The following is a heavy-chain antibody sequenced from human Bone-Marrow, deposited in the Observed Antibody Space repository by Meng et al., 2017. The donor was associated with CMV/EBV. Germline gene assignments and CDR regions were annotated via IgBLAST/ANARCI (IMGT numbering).Heavy chain of an antibody. J-gene: IGHJ6*02. V-gene: IGHV3-49*04. D-gene: IGHD2-2*01. CDR1: GFTFGDYA. CDR2: IRSKAYGGTT. Sequence: GGSLRLSCTASGFTFGDYAMSWVRQAPGKGLEWVGFIRSKAYGGTTEYAASVKGRFTISRDDSKSIAYLQMNSLKTEDTAVYYCTRSKPRSTSIYYYYGMDVWGQGTTVTVSS. CDR3: TRSKPRSTSIYYYYGMDV.